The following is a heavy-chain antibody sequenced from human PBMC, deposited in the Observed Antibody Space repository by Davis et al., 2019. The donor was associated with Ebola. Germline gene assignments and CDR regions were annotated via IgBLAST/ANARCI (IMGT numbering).Heavy chain of an antibody. CDR2: IWYDGSNK. Sequence: PGGSLRLSCAASGFTFSSYDMHWVRQVPGKGLEWVAVIWYDGSNKYYADSVKGRFTISRDNSKNTLYLQMNSLRAEDTAVYYCAREDSRVLYYYYGMDVWGQGTTVTVSS. D-gene: IGHD6-13*01. J-gene: IGHJ6*02. V-gene: IGHV3-33*01. CDR3: AREDSRVLYYYYGMDV. CDR1: GFTFSSYD.